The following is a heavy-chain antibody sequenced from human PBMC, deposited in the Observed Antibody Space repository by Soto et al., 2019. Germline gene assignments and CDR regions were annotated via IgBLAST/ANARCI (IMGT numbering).Heavy chain of an antibody. J-gene: IGHJ6*02. V-gene: IGHV3-30*18. CDR2: ISYDGSNK. D-gene: IGHD1-26*01. Sequence: QVQLVESGGGVVQPGRSLRLSCAASGFTFSSYGMHWVRQAPGKGLEWVAVISYDGSNKYYADSVKGRFTISRDNSKNTLYLQMNSLRAEDTAVYYCAKEVWELGMDVWGQGTTVTVSS. CDR3: AKEVWELGMDV. CDR1: GFTFSSYG.